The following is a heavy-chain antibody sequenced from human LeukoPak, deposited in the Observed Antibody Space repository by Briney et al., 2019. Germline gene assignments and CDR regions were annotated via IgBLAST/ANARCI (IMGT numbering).Heavy chain of an antibody. V-gene: IGHV3-30-3*01. Sequence: GGSLRLSCAASGFTFSSYAMHWVRQAPGKGLEWVAVISYDGSNKYYADSVKGRFTISRDNSKNTLYLQMNSLRAEDTAVYYCAKAPITMVRGVIKSHYGMDVWGQGTTVTVSS. D-gene: IGHD3-10*01. J-gene: IGHJ6*02. CDR1: GFTFSSYA. CDR3: AKAPITMVRGVIKSHYGMDV. CDR2: ISYDGSNK.